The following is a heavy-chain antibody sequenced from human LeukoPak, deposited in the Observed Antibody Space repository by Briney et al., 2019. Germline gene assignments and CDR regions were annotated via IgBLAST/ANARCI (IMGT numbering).Heavy chain of an antibody. CDR1: GFTLINSP. J-gene: IGHJ4*02. CDR2: ISYDGSNN. V-gene: IGHV3-30-3*01. D-gene: IGHD1-26*01. Sequence: PGGSLRLSCAASGFTLINSPMQWVRQAPGKGLEWVGLISYDGSNNYYADSVKGRFTISRDISKNTLSLQMDSLRVEDTAVYYCARGNLRGGYTLGATSGAYYFDYWGQGTLVAVSS. CDR3: ARGNLRGGYTLGATSGAYYFDY.